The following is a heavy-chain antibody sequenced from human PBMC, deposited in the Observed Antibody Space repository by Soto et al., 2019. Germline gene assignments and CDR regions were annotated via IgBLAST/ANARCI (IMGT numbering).Heavy chain of an antibody. D-gene: IGHD6-6*01. J-gene: IGHJ6*02. Sequence: EVQLVESGGGLVQPGGSLRLSCAASGFTLSSYWIHWVRQAPGKGLVWVSRINSVGSSTSYADSVKGRFTISRDNAKNTLYLQMNSLRAEDTAVYYCARSSSPPYYGMDVWGQGTTVTVSS. CDR2: INSVGSST. V-gene: IGHV3-74*01. CDR1: GFTLSSYW. CDR3: ARSSSPPYYGMDV.